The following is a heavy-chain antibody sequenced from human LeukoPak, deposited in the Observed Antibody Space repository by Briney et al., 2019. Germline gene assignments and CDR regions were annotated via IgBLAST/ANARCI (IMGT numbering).Heavy chain of an antibody. Sequence: ASVKVSCKASGGTFSSYAISWVRQAPGQGLECMGRIIPIFGIANYAQKFQGRVTITADKSTSTAYMELSSLRSEDTAVYYCARGYDSSGYYHSDFDYWGQGTLVTVSS. D-gene: IGHD3-22*01. V-gene: IGHV1-69*04. CDR2: IIPIFGIA. CDR3: ARGYDSSGYYHSDFDY. CDR1: GGTFSSYA. J-gene: IGHJ4*02.